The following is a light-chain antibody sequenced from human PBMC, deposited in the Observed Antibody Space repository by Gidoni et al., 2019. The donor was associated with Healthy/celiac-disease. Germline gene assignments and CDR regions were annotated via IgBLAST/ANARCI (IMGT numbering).Light chain of an antibody. CDR3: QQSDSTPPLT. CDR1: QSISSY. Sequence: DIQMTQSPSSLSASVGDRVTITCRASQSISSYLNWYQQKPGKAPKLLIYAASSLQSGVPSRFSGSGSGTDLTLTISSLQPEDFATYYCQQSDSTPPLTFGGXTKVEIK. CDR2: AAS. J-gene: IGKJ4*01. V-gene: IGKV1-39*01.